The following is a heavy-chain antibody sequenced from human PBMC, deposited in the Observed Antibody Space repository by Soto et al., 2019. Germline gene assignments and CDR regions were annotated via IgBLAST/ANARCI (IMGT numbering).Heavy chain of an antibody. D-gene: IGHD2-21*02. CDR2: IYYSGST. Sequence: QLQLQESGPGLVKPSETLSLTCTVSGGSISSSSYYWGWIRQPPGKGLAWIGSIYYSGSTYYNPSLKSRGSISVDTSKNHFALQLSSVTAADTSVYYCARHPNSVVETATGYWYFVLWGRGTLVTVSS. CDR1: GGSISSSSYY. CDR3: ARHPNSVVETATGYWYFVL. V-gene: IGHV4-39*01. J-gene: IGHJ2*01.